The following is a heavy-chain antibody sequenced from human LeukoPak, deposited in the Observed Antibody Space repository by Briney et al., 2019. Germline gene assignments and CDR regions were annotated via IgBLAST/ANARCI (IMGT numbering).Heavy chain of an antibody. J-gene: IGHJ4*02. Sequence: GGSLRLSCAASGFSFSSYAINWVLQAPGKGLEWVSSISPSSSYIHYADSAKGRFTISRDNAKNSLYLQMNSLRAEDTAVYFCARVFVGENFDYWGQGTLVTVSS. CDR3: ARVFVGENFDY. V-gene: IGHV3-21*01. CDR1: GFSFSSYA. CDR2: ISPSSSYI. D-gene: IGHD3-10*02.